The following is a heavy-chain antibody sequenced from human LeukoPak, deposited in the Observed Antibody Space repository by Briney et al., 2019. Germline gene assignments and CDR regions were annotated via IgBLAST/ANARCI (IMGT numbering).Heavy chain of an antibody. CDR1: GGTFSSYA. J-gene: IGHJ4*02. CDR3: ARGSGYGSGETFDY. V-gene: IGHV1-69*06. D-gene: IGHD5-12*01. Sequence: GASVKVSCKASGGTFSSYAISWVRQAPGQGLEWMGGIIPIFGTANYAQKFQGRVTITADKSTSTAYMELSSLRSEDTAVYYCARGSGYGSGETFDYWGQGTLVTVSS. CDR2: IIPIFGTA.